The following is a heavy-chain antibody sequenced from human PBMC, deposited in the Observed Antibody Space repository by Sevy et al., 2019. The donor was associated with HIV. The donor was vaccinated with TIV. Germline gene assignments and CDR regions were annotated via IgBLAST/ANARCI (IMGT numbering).Heavy chain of an antibody. CDR3: AKDRYEGSGYYPEGAFDI. Sequence: GGSLRLSCAASGLTFTSYAMNWVRQAPGKGLEWVSTISGSGGSTYYGDSVKGGFTISRDNSKNTLYLQMSSLRAEDTAVYYCAKDRYEGSGYYPEGAFDIWGQGTKVTVSS. CDR1: GLTFTSYA. J-gene: IGHJ3*02. V-gene: IGHV3-23*01. D-gene: IGHD3-22*01. CDR2: ISGSGGST.